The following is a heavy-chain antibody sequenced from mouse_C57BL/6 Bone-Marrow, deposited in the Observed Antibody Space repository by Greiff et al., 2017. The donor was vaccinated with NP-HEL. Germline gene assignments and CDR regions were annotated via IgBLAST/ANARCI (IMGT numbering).Heavy chain of an antibody. CDR1: GYTFTSYW. V-gene: IGHV1-52*01. D-gene: IGHD2-1*01. CDR2: IDPSDSET. J-gene: IGHJ3*01. CDR3: ARGGYYDNCGAWFAY. Sequence: QVQLQQPGAELVRPGSSVKLSCKASGYTFTSYWMHWVKQRPIQGLEWIGNIDPSDSETHYNQKFKDKATLTVDKSSSTAYMQLSSLTAEDSAVYYCARGGYYDNCGAWFAYGGRGTLVTVSA.